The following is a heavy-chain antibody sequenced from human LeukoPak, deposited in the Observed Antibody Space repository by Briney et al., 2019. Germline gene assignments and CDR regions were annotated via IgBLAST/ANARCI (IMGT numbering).Heavy chain of an antibody. J-gene: IGHJ4*02. CDR3: ASARVGGDPYYFDY. Sequence: AASVTVSCKASGGTFSSYAISWVRQAPGKGLEWMGGIIPIFGTANYAQKFQGRVTITTDESTSTAYMELSSLRSEDTAMYYCASARVGGDPYYFDYWGQGTLVTVSS. D-gene: IGHD2-15*01. CDR1: GGTFSSYA. V-gene: IGHV1-69*05. CDR2: IIPIFGTA.